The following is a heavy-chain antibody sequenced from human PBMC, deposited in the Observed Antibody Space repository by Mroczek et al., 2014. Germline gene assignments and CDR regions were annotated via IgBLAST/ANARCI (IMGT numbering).Heavy chain of an antibody. V-gene: IGHV4-39*01. Sequence: QVQLQQSGPGLVKPSETLSLTCTVSGGSISGSSYYWGWIRQPPGKGLEWIGSIYYSGSTYYNPSLKSRVTISVDTSKNQFSLKLSSVTAADTAVYYCARHSSSEDFFDYWGQGTLVTVSS. CDR1: GGSISGSSYY. CDR3: ARHSSSEDFFDY. D-gene: IGHD6-6*01. CDR2: IYYSGST. J-gene: IGHJ4*02.